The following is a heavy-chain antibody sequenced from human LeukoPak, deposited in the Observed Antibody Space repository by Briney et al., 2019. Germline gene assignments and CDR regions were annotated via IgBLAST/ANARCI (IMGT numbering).Heavy chain of an antibody. Sequence: GGSLRLSCAASGFTFSSYSMNWVRQAPGKGLEWVSYISSSSSTIYNADSVKGRFTISRDNAKNSLYLQMNSLRAEDTAVYYCAKGSAYYNFYYMVVCGKGTTVTVSS. V-gene: IGHV3-48*01. CDR1: GFTFSSYS. CDR3: AKGSAYYNFYYMVV. J-gene: IGHJ6*03. CDR2: ISSSSSTI.